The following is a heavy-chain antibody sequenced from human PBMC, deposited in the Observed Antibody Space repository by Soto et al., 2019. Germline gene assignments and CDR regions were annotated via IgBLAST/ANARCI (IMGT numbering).Heavy chain of an antibody. CDR3: AKDKSIAVAGFDAFDI. V-gene: IGHV3-30*18. D-gene: IGHD6-19*01. Sequence: GGSLRLSCAASGFTFSSYGMHWVRQAPGKGLEWVAVISYDGSNKYYADSVKGRFTISRDNSKNTLYLQMNSLRAEDTAVYYCAKDKSIAVAGFDAFDIWGQGTMVTVSS. CDR2: ISYDGSNK. CDR1: GFTFSSYG. J-gene: IGHJ3*02.